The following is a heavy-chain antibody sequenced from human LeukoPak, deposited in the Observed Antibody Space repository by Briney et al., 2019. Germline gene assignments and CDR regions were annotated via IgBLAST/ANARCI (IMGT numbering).Heavy chain of an antibody. CDR2: IKQGGSEK. Sequence: GGSLRLSCAASGFAFSSYWMSWVRQAPGKGLEWVANIKQGGSEKYFVDSVKGRFTISRDNAKNSLYLQMNSLRAEDTAVYYCANVKEYSSGWPFDYWGQGTLVTVSS. CDR3: ANVKEYSSGWPFDY. D-gene: IGHD6-19*01. V-gene: IGHV3-7*03. J-gene: IGHJ4*02. CDR1: GFAFSSYW.